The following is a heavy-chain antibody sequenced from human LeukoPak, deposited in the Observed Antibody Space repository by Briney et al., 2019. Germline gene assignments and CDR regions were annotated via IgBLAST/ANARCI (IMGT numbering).Heavy chain of an antibody. V-gene: IGHV1-18*01. J-gene: IGHJ5*02. CDR1: GYTFTSYG. CDR2: ISAYNGIT. CDR3: ARDNSVRDEAWWFNP. D-gene: IGHD5-24*01. Sequence: ASVKVSCKASGYTFTSYGISWVRQAPGQGLEWMGWISAYNGITNYAQKLQGRVTMTTDTSTSTAYMELRSLRSDDTAVYYCARDNSVRDEAWWFNPWGQGTLVTVSS.